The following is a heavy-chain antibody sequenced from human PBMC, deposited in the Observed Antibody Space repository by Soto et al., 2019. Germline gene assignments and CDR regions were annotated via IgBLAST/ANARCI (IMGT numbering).Heavy chain of an antibody. V-gene: IGHV3-23*01. CDR1: AFTFNNYA. Sequence: PGGSLRLSCAASAFTFNNYAMSWVSQAPGEGREWVSGIGGSGRTTYYADSVKGRFTISRDNSNNTLFLQMNSLRAEDTAVYYCAKSRYSDSSGDFYDYWGQGTLVTVSS. J-gene: IGHJ4*02. CDR3: AKSRYSDSSGDFYDY. CDR2: IGGSGRTT. D-gene: IGHD3-22*01.